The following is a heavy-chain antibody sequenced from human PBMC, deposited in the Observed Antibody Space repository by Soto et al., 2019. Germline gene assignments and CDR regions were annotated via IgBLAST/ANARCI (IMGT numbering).Heavy chain of an antibody. V-gene: IGHV3-74*01. CDR1: GFTFSTW. CDR3: ARIEFLAEGDF. Sequence: VGSLRLSCATSGFTFSTWIHWVRQAPGEGLVWVSRISGEGTVTDYAESVKGRFTVSRDIAKSTVFLQMNSLRVEDTAVYYCARIEFLAEGDFWGQGNLVTVSS. D-gene: IGHD3-16*01. J-gene: IGHJ4*02. CDR2: ISGEGTVT.